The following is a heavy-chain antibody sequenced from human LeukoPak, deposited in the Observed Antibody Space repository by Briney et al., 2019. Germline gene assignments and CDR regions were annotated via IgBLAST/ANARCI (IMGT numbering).Heavy chain of an antibody. D-gene: IGHD4-23*01. V-gene: IGHV3-66*01. J-gene: IGHJ4*02. CDR1: GFTFSDYY. Sequence: GGSLRLSCAASGFTFSDYYMSWIRQAPGKGLEWVSVLYSGGSTYYADSVKGRFTISRDNSKNTLYLRMNSLRVEDTAVYYCARRPDYGGTPTFDYWGQGTLVTVSS. CDR2: LYSGGST. CDR3: ARRPDYGGTPTFDY.